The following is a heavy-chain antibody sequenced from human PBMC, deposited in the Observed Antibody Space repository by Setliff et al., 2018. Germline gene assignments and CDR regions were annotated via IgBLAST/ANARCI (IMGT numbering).Heavy chain of an antibody. CDR2: IYYSGST. Sequence: LSLPFTVSDGSIRSGDYWGWIRQHPGKGLEWIGYIYYSGSTYYNPSLKSLVTISVDTSKNQFSLKLSSVTAADTAVYYCARAAKYDSSSYYGLWLDPWGQGTLVTVSS. D-gene: IGHD3-22*01. J-gene: IGHJ5*02. CDR3: ARAAKYDSSSYYGLWLDP. V-gene: IGHV4-31*01. CDR1: DGSIRSGDY.